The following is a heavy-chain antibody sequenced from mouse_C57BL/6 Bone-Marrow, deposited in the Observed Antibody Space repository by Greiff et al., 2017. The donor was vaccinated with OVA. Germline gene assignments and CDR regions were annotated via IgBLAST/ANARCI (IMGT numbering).Heavy chain of an antibody. V-gene: IGHV5-16*01. CDR2: INYDGSST. Sequence: EVKLMESEGGLVQPGSSMKLSCTASGFTFSDYYMAWVRQVPEKGLEWVANINYDGSSTYYLDALKSRFIISRDNAKNILYLQMSSLKSEDTATYYCARDDYAYFDYWGQGTTLTVSS. D-gene: IGHD2-4*01. J-gene: IGHJ2*01. CDR1: GFTFSDYY. CDR3: ARDDYAYFDY.